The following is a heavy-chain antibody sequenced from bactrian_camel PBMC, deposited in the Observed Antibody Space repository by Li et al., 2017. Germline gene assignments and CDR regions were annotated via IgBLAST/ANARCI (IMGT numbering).Heavy chain of an antibody. V-gene: IGHV3-3*01. CDR3: ATVPCMSAMTAKYGIFRQSGY. CDR1: GLIISDYA. J-gene: IGHJ6*01. D-gene: IGHD5*01. Sequence: HVQLVESGGDSVQAGGSLRLSCTVSGLIISDYAMGWFRQAPGKDREGVAAIYGGGVDTVYAEPVKGRVTISRDNAKNMVYLEMDSLKPEDTAMYYCATVPCMSAMTAKYGIFRQSGYWGQGTQVTVS. CDR2: IYGGGVDT.